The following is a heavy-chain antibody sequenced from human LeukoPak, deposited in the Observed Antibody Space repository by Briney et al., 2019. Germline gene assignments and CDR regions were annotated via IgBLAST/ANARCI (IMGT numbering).Heavy chain of an antibody. CDR2: INHSGST. CDR3: ARRGSGYYSWTFDY. D-gene: IGHD3-9*01. V-gene: IGHV4-34*01. CDR1: GGSFSGYY. J-gene: IGHJ4*02. Sequence: SETLSLTCAVYGGSFSGYYWSWIRQPPGKGLEWIGEINHSGSTNYNPSLKSRVTIPVDTSKNQFSLKLSSVTAADTAVYYCARRGSGYYSWTFDYWGQGTLVTVSS.